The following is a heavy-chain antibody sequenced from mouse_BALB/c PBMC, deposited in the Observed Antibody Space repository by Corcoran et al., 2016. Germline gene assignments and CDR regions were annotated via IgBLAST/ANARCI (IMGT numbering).Heavy chain of an antibody. CDR3: AREVPGGNPFDY. CDR2: IYPYNDGT. V-gene: IGHV1S136*01. D-gene: IGHD2-1*01. Sequence: EVQLQQSGAELVKPGASVKLSCTASGFNIKDTYMHWVKQKPGQGLEWIGYIYPYNDGTKYNEKFKGKATLTSDKSSSAAYMEFSSLTSEDSAVYYCAREVPGGNPFDYWGQGTTLTVSS. CDR1: GFNIKDTY. J-gene: IGHJ2*01.